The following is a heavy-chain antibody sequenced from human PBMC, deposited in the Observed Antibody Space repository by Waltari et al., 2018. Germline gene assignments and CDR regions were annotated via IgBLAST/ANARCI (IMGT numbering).Heavy chain of an antibody. CDR2: IYHSGST. Sequence: QVQLQESGPGLVKPSGTLSLTCAVSGGSISSSNWWSWVRQPPGKGLEWIGEIYHSGSTNYNPSLKSRVTMSVDTSKNQFSLKLSSVTAADTAVYYCARDYDSYGLFVLNNWFDPWGQGTLVIVSS. CDR3: ARDYDSYGLFVLNNWFDP. J-gene: IGHJ5*02. V-gene: IGHV4-4*02. D-gene: IGHD5-18*01. CDR1: GGSISSSNW.